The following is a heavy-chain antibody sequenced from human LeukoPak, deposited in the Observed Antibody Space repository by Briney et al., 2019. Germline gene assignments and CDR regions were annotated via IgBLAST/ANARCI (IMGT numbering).Heavy chain of an antibody. D-gene: IGHD4-17*01. V-gene: IGHV3-30*18. CDR1: GFTFSSYG. CDR3: AKKRYYGDYYYFDY. Sequence: PGGSLRLSCAASGFTFSSYGMHWVRQAPGKGLEWVAVISYDGSNKYYADSVKGRFTISRDNSKNTLYLQMNSLRAEDTAVYYCAKKRYYGDYYYFDYWGQGTLVTVSS. J-gene: IGHJ4*02. CDR2: ISYDGSNK.